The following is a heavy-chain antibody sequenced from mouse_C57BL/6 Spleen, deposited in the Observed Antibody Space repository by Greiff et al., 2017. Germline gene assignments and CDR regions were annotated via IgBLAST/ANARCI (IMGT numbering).Heavy chain of an antibody. CDR2: INPSSGYT. J-gene: IGHJ4*01. CDR1: GYTFTSYW. CDR3: ARGDVGVRGSSSYYAMDY. D-gene: IGHD1-1*01. V-gene: IGHV1-7*01. Sequence: QVQLQQSGAELAKPGASVKLSCKASGYTFTSYWMHWVKQRPGQGLEWIGYINPSSGYTKYNQKFKDKATLTADKSSSTAYMQLSSLTYEDSAVYYCARGDVGVRGSSSYYAMDYWGQGTSVTVSS.